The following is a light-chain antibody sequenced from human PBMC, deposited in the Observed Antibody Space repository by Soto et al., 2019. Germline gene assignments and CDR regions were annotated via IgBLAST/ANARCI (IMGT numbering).Light chain of an antibody. CDR2: DAS. Sequence: ILMTQSPATLSVSPGERATLSCRASQSVSNNLAWYQQKPGQAPRLLIYDASTRATGIPARFSGSGSGTEFTLTISGLQSEDFAVYYCQQYNNCTPWTFGQGTKVEIK. J-gene: IGKJ1*01. CDR3: QQYNNCTPWT. CDR1: QSVSNN. V-gene: IGKV3-15*01.